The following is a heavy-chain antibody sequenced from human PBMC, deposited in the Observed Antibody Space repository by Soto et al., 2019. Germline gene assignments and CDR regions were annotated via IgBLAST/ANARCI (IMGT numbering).Heavy chain of an antibody. Sequence: GGSLRLSCAASGFSVSSSHMIWVRQAPGKGLEWVSVIYSGGATYYAVSVKGQFTISRDRSKNTVYLQMDGLRTEDTAVYHCAKLGPYGSESYSFRYNWIDPWGQGTLVTVSS. D-gene: IGHD3-10*01. V-gene: IGHV3-53*01. J-gene: IGHJ5*02. CDR2: IYSGGAT. CDR3: AKLGPYGSESYSFRYNWIDP. CDR1: GFSVSSSH.